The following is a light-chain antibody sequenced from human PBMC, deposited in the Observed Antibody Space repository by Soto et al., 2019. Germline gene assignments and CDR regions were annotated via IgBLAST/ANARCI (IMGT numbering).Light chain of an antibody. CDR3: TSWTTSTTMI. Sequence: QSALTQPASVSGSPGQSITISCTGTSSDIGAYNFVSWYQQHPGKAPKLMLYDVNIRPSGVSNRFSGSKSVNTSSMTISGLQVEDVADYYCTSWTTSTTMIFGGGTKLTVL. CDR1: SSDIGAYNF. V-gene: IGLV2-14*03. J-gene: IGLJ2*01. CDR2: DVN.